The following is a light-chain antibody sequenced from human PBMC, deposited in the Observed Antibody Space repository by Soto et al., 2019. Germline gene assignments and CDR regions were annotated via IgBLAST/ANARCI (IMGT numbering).Light chain of an antibody. CDR1: ESVRHY. Sequence: IVLTQSPVTLSLSPRETPTFSCRASESVRHYVAWYQQNPAQAPRLLIYDASNRATGIPARFSGSGSGTDYTLTISRLEAEDFAVYYCQHRDNWSYIFGQGTKVDIK. CDR2: DAS. J-gene: IGKJ2*01. V-gene: IGKV3-11*01. CDR3: QHRDNWSYI.